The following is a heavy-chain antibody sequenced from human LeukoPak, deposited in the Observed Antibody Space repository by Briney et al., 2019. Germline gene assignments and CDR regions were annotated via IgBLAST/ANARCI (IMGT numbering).Heavy chain of an antibody. V-gene: IGHV3-20*04. CDR1: GFTFDDYG. J-gene: IGHJ4*02. CDR2: INWNGGST. D-gene: IGHD3-22*01. Sequence: GGSLRLSCAASGFTFDDYGMSWVRQAPGKGLEWVSGINWNGGSTGYADSVKGRFTISRDNAKNSLYLQMNSLRAEDTALYYCARPLYSYDSSGLFFDYWGQGTLVTVSS. CDR3: ARPLYSYDSSGLFFDY.